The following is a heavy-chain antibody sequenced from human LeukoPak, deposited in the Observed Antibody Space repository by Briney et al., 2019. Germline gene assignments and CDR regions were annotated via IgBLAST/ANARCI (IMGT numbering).Heavy chain of an antibody. CDR3: ARRSGSYGNWFDP. CDR2: INPNSGGT. Sequence: ASVKVSCKASGYTFTSYGISWVRQAPGQGLEWMGWINPNSGGTNYARKFQGRVTMTRDTSISTAYMELSRLRSDDTAVYYCARRSGSYGNWFDPWGQGTLVTVSS. J-gene: IGHJ5*02. V-gene: IGHV1-2*02. CDR1: GYTFTSYG. D-gene: IGHD1-26*01.